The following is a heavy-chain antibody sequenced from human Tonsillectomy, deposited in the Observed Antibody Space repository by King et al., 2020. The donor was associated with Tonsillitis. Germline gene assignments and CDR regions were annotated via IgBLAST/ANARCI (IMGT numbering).Heavy chain of an antibody. Sequence: VQLVESGGGLGKPGGSLRLSCAASTFTFSSYTMNWVRQAPGKGLAGVSSISSSSNHIYYADSVKGRFTISRCNAKNSLYLQMNSLRAEDTAVYYCSRSRRASAFFDYWGQGTLVTVSS. CDR1: TFTFSSYT. CDR2: ISSSSNHI. CDR3: SRSRRASAFFDY. J-gene: IGHJ4*02. V-gene: IGHV3-21*01. D-gene: IGHD1-14*01.